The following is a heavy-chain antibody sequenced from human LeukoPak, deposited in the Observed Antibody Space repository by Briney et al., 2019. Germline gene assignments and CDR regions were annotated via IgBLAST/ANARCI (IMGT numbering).Heavy chain of an antibody. J-gene: IGHJ4*02. CDR3: AREWELNGFDY. V-gene: IGHV4-59*01. Sequence: SETLSLTCTVSGDSISGYYWSWIRQPPGKGLEWIGYISYSGSTNYNPSLKSRVTISIDTSKKQFSLKLSSVTAADTAVYYCAREWELNGFDYWGQGTLVTVSS. CDR2: ISYSGST. CDR1: GDSISGYY. D-gene: IGHD1-26*01.